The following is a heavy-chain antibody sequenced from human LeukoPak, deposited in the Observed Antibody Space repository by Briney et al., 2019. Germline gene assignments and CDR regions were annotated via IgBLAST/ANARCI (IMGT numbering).Heavy chain of an antibody. CDR3: AKDFLTRGYSYERSDAFDI. CDR2: IYYSGST. Sequence: SETLSLTCTVSGGSISSYYWSWIRQPPGKGLEWIGYIYYSGSTNYKPSLKSRVTISVDTSKNQFSLKLSSVTAADTALYYCAKDFLTRGYSYERSDAFDIWGQGTMVTVSS. V-gene: IGHV4-59*01. CDR1: GGSISSYY. D-gene: IGHD5-18*01. J-gene: IGHJ3*02.